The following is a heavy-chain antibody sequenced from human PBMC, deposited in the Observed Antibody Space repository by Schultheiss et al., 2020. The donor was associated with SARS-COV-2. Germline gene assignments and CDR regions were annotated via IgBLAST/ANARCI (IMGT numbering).Heavy chain of an antibody. D-gene: IGHD6-13*01. CDR3: ARENGYTGWFDP. CDR2: INHSGST. Sequence: SQTLSLTCAVYGGSFSGYYWSWIRQPPGKGLEWIGEINHSGSTNYNPSLKSRVTISVDTSKNQFSLKLSSVTAADTAVYYCARENGYTGWFDPWGQGTLVTVSS. V-gene: IGHV4-34*01. J-gene: IGHJ5*02. CDR1: GGSFSGYY.